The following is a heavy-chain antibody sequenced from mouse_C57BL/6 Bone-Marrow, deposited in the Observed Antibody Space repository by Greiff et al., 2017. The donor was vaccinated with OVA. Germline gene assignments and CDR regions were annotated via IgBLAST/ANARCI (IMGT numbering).Heavy chain of an antibody. D-gene: IGHD2-3*01. CDR1: GFTFSSYG. CDR3: ARRGWLLRGYYAMDY. Sequence: EVHLVESGGDLVKPGGSLKLSCAASGFTFSSYGMSWVRQTPDKRLEWVATISSGGSYTYYPDSVKGRFTIYRDNAKNTLYLQMSSLKSEDTAMYYCARRGWLLRGYYAMDYWGQGTSVTVSS. J-gene: IGHJ4*01. CDR2: ISSGGSYT. V-gene: IGHV5-6*01.